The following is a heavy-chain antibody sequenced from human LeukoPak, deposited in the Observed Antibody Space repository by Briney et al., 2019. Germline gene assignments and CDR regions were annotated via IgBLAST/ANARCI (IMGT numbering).Heavy chain of an antibody. CDR3: AKVKVVAYDFWSGSWGMDV. Sequence: GGSLRLSCAASGFTFSSYAMSWVRQAPGKGLEWVSAISGSGGSTYCADSVKGRFTISRDNSKNTLYLQMNSLRAEDTAVYYCAKVKVVAYDFWSGSWGMDVWGQGTTVTVSS. V-gene: IGHV3-23*01. D-gene: IGHD3-3*01. CDR2: ISGSGGST. CDR1: GFTFSSYA. J-gene: IGHJ6*02.